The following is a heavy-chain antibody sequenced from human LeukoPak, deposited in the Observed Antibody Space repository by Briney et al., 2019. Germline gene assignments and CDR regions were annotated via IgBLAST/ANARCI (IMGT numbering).Heavy chain of an antibody. D-gene: IGHD3-16*02. CDR3: ARGETVYGGAIVY. V-gene: IGHV1-2*02. Sequence: ASVKVSCKASGYSFTGYYMHWVRQAPGQGLELVGWIDPNSGDTNYAQKFQGGVTLTRDTSISTAYMELSRLRSDDTAVYYCARGETVYGGAIVYWGQGTLVTVSS. CDR1: GYSFTGYY. CDR2: IDPNSGDT. J-gene: IGHJ4*02.